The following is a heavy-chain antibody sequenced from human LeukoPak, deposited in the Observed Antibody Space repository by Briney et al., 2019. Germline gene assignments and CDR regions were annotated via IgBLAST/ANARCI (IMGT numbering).Heavy chain of an antibody. CDR1: GFTVSSHY. D-gene: IGHD1-1*01. Sequence: GGSPRLSCAASGFTVSSHYMTWVRQAPGRGLEWVSVIYRDGKTYYADSVKGRFTISRDNSKNTLYLQMNSLKTEDTAVYYCAREDTGDLAFDYWGQGTLVTVSS. J-gene: IGHJ4*02. V-gene: IGHV3-66*02. CDR2: IYRDGKT. CDR3: AREDTGDLAFDY.